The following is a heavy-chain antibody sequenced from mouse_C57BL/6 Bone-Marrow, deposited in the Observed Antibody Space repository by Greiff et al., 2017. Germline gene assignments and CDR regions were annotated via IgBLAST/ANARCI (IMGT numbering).Heavy chain of an antibody. D-gene: IGHD4-1*01. Sequence: QVQLQQPGAELVKPGASVTLSCKASGYTFTSYWMHWVKQRPGQGLEWIGMIHPNSGSTNYNEKFKSKATLTVDKSSSTAYMQLSSLTSEDSAVYYCARNWGYYFDYWGQGTTLTVSS. CDR1: GYTFTSYW. V-gene: IGHV1-64*01. J-gene: IGHJ2*01. CDR2: IHPNSGST. CDR3: ARNWGYYFDY.